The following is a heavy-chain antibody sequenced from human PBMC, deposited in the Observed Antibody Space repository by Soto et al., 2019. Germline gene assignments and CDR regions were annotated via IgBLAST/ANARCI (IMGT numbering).Heavy chain of an antibody. Sequence: PSETLSLTCAVSGGSISSGGYSWSWIRQPPGKGLEWIGYIYHSGSTYYNPPLKSRVTISVDRSKNQFSLKLSSVTAADTAVYYCARAAGLLRLRHAFDIRGQGTMVTVSS. CDR1: GGSISSGGYS. D-gene: IGHD5-18*01. V-gene: IGHV4-30-2*01. CDR3: ARAAGLLRLRHAFDI. J-gene: IGHJ3*02. CDR2: IYHSGST.